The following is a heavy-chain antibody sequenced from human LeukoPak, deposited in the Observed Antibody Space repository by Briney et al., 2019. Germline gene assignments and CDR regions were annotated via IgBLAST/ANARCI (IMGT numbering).Heavy chain of an antibody. D-gene: IGHD3-10*01. CDR3: ARGGYYGSGNDFRFDP. V-gene: IGHV4-59*01. J-gene: IGHJ5*02. CDR1: GGSISSYY. Sequence: SETLSLTCTVSGGSISSYYWSWIRQPPGKGLEWIGYIYYSGSTNYKPSLKSRVTISVDTSKNQFSLKLSSVAAADTAVYYCARGGYYGSGNDFRFDPWGQGTLVTVSS. CDR2: IYYSGST.